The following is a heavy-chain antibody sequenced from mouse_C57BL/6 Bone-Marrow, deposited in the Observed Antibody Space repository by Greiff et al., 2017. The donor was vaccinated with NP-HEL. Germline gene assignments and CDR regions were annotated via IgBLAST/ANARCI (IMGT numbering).Heavy chain of an antibody. Sequence: VKLVESGAELARPGASVKLSCKASGYTFTSYGISWVKQRTGQGLEWIGEIHPRSGNTYYNEKFKGKATLTADKSSSTAYMELRSLTSEDSAVYFCARSYYYGSSYGFAYWGQGTLVTVSA. J-gene: IGHJ3*01. CDR2: IHPRSGNT. D-gene: IGHD1-1*01. V-gene: IGHV1-81*01. CDR3: ARSYYYGSSYGFAY. CDR1: GYTFTSYG.